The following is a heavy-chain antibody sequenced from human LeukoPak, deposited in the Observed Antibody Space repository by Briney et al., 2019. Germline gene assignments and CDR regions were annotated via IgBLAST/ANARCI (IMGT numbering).Heavy chain of an antibody. J-gene: IGHJ3*02. CDR2: ISSDENNK. CDR1: GFTFSSYD. D-gene: IGHD5-24*01. V-gene: IGHV3-30*18. Sequence: GGSLRLSCAASGFTFSSYDMHWVRQAPGQGLEWVSVISSDENNKYYADSVKGRFTISRDNSKNTLYLQMSSLRPEDTAVYYCAKEGRWLQLGGAFDIWGQGTMVTVSS. CDR3: AKEGRWLQLGGAFDI.